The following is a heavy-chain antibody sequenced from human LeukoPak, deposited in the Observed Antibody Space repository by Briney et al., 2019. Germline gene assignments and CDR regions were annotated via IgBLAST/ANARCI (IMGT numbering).Heavy chain of an antibody. V-gene: IGHV4-4*02. CDR2: IYHSGST. Sequence: PSETLSLTCAVSGGSISSSNWWSWVRQPPGKGLEWIGEIYHSGSTSYNPSLKSRVTISVDKSKNQFSLKLSSVTAADTAVYYCARTQAVAGTVDYWGQGTLVTVSS. D-gene: IGHD6-19*01. J-gene: IGHJ4*02. CDR1: GGSISSSNW. CDR3: ARTQAVAGTVDY.